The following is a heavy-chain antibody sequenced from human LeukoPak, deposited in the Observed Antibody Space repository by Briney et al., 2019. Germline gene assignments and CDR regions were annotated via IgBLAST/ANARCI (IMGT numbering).Heavy chain of an antibody. CDR1: GGTFSSYA. CDR2: IIPIFGTA. V-gene: IGHV1-69*01. J-gene: IGHJ3*02. CDR3: ARGRIARSIFDI. D-gene: IGHD6-13*01. Sequence: VASVKVSCKASGGTFSSYAISWVRQAPGQGLEWMGGIIPIFGTANYAQKFQGRVTITADESTSTAYMELRSLRSEGTAVYYCARGRIARSIFDIWGQGTMVTVSS.